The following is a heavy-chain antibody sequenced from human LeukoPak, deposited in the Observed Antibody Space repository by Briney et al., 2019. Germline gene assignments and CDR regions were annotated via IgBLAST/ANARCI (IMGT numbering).Heavy chain of an antibody. CDR3: ARAYDSNGYYYYYYFDY. Sequence: PSQTLSLTCTVSGGSISNGDYYWSWVRQHPGKGLEWIGYIYYSGTTYYNPSLQSRVIISVVTSKNQFSLKLSSVTAADTAVYYCARAYDSNGYYYYYYFDYWGQGTLVTVSS. D-gene: IGHD3-22*01. V-gene: IGHV4-31*03. CDR1: GGSISNGDYY. CDR2: IYYSGTT. J-gene: IGHJ4*02.